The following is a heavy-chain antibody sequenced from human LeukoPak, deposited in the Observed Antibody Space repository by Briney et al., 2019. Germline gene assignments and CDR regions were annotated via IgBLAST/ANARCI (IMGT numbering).Heavy chain of an antibody. D-gene: IGHD2-15*01. CDR1: GGSISSSSYY. Sequence: SETLSLTCTVSGGSISSSSYYWGWIRQPPGKGLEWIGSIYYSGSTSYNPSLKSRITISVDTFKNQFSLKLSSVTAADTAVYYCARDTGVVVGYFQHWGQGTLVTVSS. V-gene: IGHV4-39*07. J-gene: IGHJ1*01. CDR2: IYYSGST. CDR3: ARDTGVVVGYFQH.